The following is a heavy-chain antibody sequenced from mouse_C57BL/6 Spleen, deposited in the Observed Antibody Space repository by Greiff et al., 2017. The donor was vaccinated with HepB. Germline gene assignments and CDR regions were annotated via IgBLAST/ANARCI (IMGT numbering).Heavy chain of an antibody. CDR2: IYPGSGST. CDR1: GYTFTSYW. Sequence: VQLQESGAELVKPGASVKMSCKASGYTFTSYWITWVKQRPGQGLEWIGDIYPGSGSTNYNEKFKSKATLTVDTSSSTAYMQLSSLTSEDSAVYYWARSHYDYDGYWYFDVWGTGTTVTVSS. V-gene: IGHV1-55*01. D-gene: IGHD2-4*01. CDR3: ARSHYDYDGYWYFDV. J-gene: IGHJ1*03.